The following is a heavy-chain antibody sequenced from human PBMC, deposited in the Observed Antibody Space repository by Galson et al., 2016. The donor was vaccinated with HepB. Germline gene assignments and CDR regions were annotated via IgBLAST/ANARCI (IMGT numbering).Heavy chain of an antibody. CDR1: GFTFSSYS. Sequence: SLRLSCAASGFTFSSYSMNWVRQAPGKGLEWVASISSSRSYIYYADSVKGRFTISRANAKKSLYLQMNSLRAEDTAVYYCARVWGGGLDYWGQGTLVTVSS. CDR3: ARVWGGGLDY. J-gene: IGHJ4*02. D-gene: IGHD3-16*01. CDR2: ISSSRSYI. V-gene: IGHV3-21*01.